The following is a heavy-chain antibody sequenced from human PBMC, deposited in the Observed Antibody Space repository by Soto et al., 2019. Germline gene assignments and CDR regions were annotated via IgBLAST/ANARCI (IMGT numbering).Heavy chain of an antibody. D-gene: IGHD3-10*01. Sequence: PXETLSLTCSVSGGSMSEYFWSWIRQSPGKGLEWIGYIYYLGSTDYNPSLKSRVAISVDTSKRQFSLRPTSVTAADTAVYYCARDGYDGSGSPYPAYWGPGTQVTVSS. CDR3: ARDGYDGSGSPYPAY. V-gene: IGHV4-59*01. J-gene: IGHJ4*02. CDR1: GGSMSEYF. CDR2: IYYLGST.